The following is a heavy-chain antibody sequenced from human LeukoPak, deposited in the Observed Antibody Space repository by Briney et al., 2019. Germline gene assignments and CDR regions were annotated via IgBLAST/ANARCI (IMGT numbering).Heavy chain of an antibody. CDR1: GYSFTSYW. D-gene: IGHD3-3*01. Sequence: GESLKISCEGSGYSFTSYWIGWVRQMPGKGLEWMGIIYPGDSDTRYSPSFQGQVTISADKSISTAYLQWSSLKASDTAMYYCARHVSDYDFWSGYDYWGQGTLVTVSS. CDR3: ARHVSDYDFWSGYDY. J-gene: IGHJ4*02. CDR2: IYPGDSDT. V-gene: IGHV5-51*01.